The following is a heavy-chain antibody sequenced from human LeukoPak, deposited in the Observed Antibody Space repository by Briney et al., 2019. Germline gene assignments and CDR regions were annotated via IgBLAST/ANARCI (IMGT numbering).Heavy chain of an antibody. Sequence: ASVKVSCKASGYTFTSYDINWVRQATGQGLEWMGWMNPNSGNTGYAQKFQGRVTITRNTSISTAYMELSSLRSEDTAVYYCARGGEDIVVVPAVSWGQGTLVTVSS. CDR3: ARGGEDIVVVPAVS. V-gene: IGHV1-8*03. CDR1: GYTFTSYD. D-gene: IGHD2-2*01. J-gene: IGHJ4*02. CDR2: MNPNSGNT.